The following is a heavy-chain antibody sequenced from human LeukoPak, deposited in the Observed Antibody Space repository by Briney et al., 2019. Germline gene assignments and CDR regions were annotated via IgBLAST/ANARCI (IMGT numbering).Heavy chain of an antibody. J-gene: IGHJ5*02. CDR3: ARDPLWFGELPTPNWFDP. Sequence: ASVKVSCKASGGTFSSYAISWVRQAPGQGLEWMGWINPNSGGTNYAQKFQGRVTMTRDTSISTAYMELSRLRSDDTAVYYCARDPLWFGELPTPNWFDPWGQGTLVTVSS. D-gene: IGHD3-10*01. CDR1: GGTFSSYA. V-gene: IGHV1-2*02. CDR2: INPNSGGT.